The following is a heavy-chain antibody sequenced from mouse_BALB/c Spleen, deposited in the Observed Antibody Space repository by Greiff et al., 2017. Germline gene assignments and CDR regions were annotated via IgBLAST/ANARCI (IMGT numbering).Heavy chain of an antibody. V-gene: IGHV5-17*02. J-gene: IGHJ1*01. CDR3: ARGNYGNYVGYFDV. D-gene: IGHD2-1*01. Sequence: EVMLVESGGGLVQPGGSRKLSCAASGFTFSSFGMHWVRQAPEKGLEWVAYISSGSSTIYYADTVKGRFTISRDNPKNTLFLQMTSLRSEDTAMYYCARGNYGNYVGYFDVWGAGTTVTVSS. CDR1: GFTFSSFG. CDR2: ISSGSSTI.